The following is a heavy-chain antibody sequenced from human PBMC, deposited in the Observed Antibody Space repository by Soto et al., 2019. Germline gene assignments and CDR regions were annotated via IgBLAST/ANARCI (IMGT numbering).Heavy chain of an antibody. CDR2: ISWNSGSI. Sequence: PGGSLRLSCAASGFTCDDYAMHWVRQAPGKGLEWVSGISWNSGSIGYADSVKGRFTISRDNAKNSLYLQMNSLRAEDMALYYCAKGRYCSSTSCYGFYFDYWGQGTLVTVSS. V-gene: IGHV3-9*03. D-gene: IGHD2-2*01. J-gene: IGHJ4*02. CDR3: AKGRYCSSTSCYGFYFDY. CDR1: GFTCDDYA.